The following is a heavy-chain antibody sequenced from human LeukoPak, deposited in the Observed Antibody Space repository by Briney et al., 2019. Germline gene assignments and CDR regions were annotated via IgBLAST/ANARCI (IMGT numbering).Heavy chain of an antibody. V-gene: IGHV4-39*07. CDR3: ARRPAYGDYMDY. CDR2: IYYSGST. Sequence: SETLSLTCTVSGGSISSSSYYWGWIRQPPGKGLEWIGSIYYSGSTYYNPSLKSRVTISVDTSKNQFSLKLSSVTAADTAVYYCARRPAYGDYMDYWGQGTLVTVSS. CDR1: GGSISSSSYY. J-gene: IGHJ4*02. D-gene: IGHD4-17*01.